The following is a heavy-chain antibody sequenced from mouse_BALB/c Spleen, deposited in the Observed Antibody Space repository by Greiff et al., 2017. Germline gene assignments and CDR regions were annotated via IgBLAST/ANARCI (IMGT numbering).Heavy chain of an antibody. J-gene: IGHJ4*01. Sequence: VHLVESGAELVRPGTSVKVSCKASGYAFTNYLIEWVKQRPGQGLEWIGVINPGSGGTNYNEKFKGKATLTADKSSSTAYMQLSSLTSDDSAVYFCARETTAYYAMDYWGQGTSVTVSS. CDR2: INPGSGGT. CDR3: ARETTAYYAMDY. D-gene: IGHD1-2*01. V-gene: IGHV1-54*01. CDR1: GYAFTNYL.